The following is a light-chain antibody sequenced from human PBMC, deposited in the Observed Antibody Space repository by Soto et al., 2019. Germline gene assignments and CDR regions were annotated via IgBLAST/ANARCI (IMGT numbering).Light chain of an antibody. CDR1: SSNIGAGYD. J-gene: IGLJ1*01. Sequence: QSVLTQPPSVSGAPGQSVTISCTGSSSNIGAGYDVHWYQHIPGTAPKLLIYGNNNRPLGVPDRFSGSKSVTSASLAITGLQAEDEADYYCQSYESRPSGYVFGTGTKHTVL. V-gene: IGLV1-40*01. CDR2: GNN. CDR3: QSYESRPSGYV.